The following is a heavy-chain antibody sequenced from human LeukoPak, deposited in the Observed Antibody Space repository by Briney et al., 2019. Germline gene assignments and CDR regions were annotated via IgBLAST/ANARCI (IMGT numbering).Heavy chain of an antibody. CDR1: GFTFSSYD. D-gene: IGHD6-19*01. V-gene: IGHV3-13*01. J-gene: IGHJ4*02. CDR3: ARGGGYSSGWFQRDGHYFDY. Sequence: GGSLRLSCAASGFTFSSYDMHWVRQATGKGLEWVSGIGTAGETYYPGSVKGRFTISRENAKNSLYLQMNSLRAGDTAVYYCARGGGYSSGWFQRDGHYFDYWGQGTLVTVSS. CDR2: IGTAGET.